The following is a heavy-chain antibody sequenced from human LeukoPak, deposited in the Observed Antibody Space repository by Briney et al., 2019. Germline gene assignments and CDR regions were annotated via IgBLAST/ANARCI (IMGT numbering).Heavy chain of an antibody. Sequence: ASVKVSCKASGYTFTSYYMHWVRQAPGQGLEWMGIINPSGGSTSYAQKFQGRVTMTRDTSTSTVYMELSSLRSEDTAVYYCARVGYCSSTSCPEGWGYYYYHYMDVWGKGTTVTVSS. D-gene: IGHD2-2*01. V-gene: IGHV1-46*03. CDR2: INPSGGST. CDR1: GYTFTSYY. J-gene: IGHJ6*03. CDR3: ARVGYCSSTSCPEGWGYYYYHYMDV.